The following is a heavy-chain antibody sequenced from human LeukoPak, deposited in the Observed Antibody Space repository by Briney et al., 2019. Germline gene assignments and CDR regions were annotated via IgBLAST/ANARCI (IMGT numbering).Heavy chain of an antibody. J-gene: IGHJ5*02. CDR2: IDPSDSYT. Sequence: GESLKISCKGSGYSFTSYWISWVRQMPGKGLEWMGRIDPSDSYTNYSPSFQGHVTISADKSISTAYLQWSSLKASDTAMYYCARHSYSSSPEGWFDPWGQGTLVTVSS. D-gene: IGHD6-6*01. CDR1: GYSFTSYW. V-gene: IGHV5-10-1*01. CDR3: ARHSYSSSPEGWFDP.